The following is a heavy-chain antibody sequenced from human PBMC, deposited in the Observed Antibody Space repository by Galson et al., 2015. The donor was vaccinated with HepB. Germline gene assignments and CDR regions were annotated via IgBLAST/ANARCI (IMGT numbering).Heavy chain of an antibody. J-gene: IGHJ6*02. D-gene: IGHD1-26*01. Sequence: LSLTCTVSGGSISSYYWSWIRQPPGKGLEWIGYIYYSGSTNYNPSLKSRVTISVDTSKNQFSLKLSSVTAADTAVYYCARAAGARYYYGMDVWGQGTTVTVSS. CDR2: IYYSGST. V-gene: IGHV4-59*01. CDR1: GGSISSYY. CDR3: ARAAGARYYYGMDV.